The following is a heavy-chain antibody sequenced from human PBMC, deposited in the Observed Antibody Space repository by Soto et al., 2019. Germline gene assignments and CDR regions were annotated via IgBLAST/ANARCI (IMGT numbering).Heavy chain of an antibody. J-gene: IGHJ4*02. V-gene: IGHV3-7*04. CDR3: VRSRYGGCFDF. CDR2: IKQDGSDK. CDR1: GFTFSSYW. D-gene: IGHD4-17*01. Sequence: EVQLVESGGGLVQPGGSLRLSCAASGFTFSSYWMTWVRQAPGKGLEWVANIKQDGSDKYYVDSVKGRFTISRDNAKDSLHWQINSLRAEDTAVYYCVRSRYGGCFDFWGQGTLVTVSS.